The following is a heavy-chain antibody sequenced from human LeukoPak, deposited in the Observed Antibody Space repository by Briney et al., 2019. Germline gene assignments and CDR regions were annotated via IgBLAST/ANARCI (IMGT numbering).Heavy chain of an antibody. CDR3: ARALRQLSGSYYFDY. D-gene: IGHD6-6*01. CDR1: GYTFTGYY. CDR2: INPNSGGT. Sequence: ASVKVSCKASGYTFTGYYMHWVRQAPGQGLEWMGWINPNSGGTNYAQKFQGRVTMTRDTSISTAYMELSRLRSDDTAVYYCARALRQLSGSYYFDYWGQGTLVTVSS. V-gene: IGHV1-2*02. J-gene: IGHJ4*02.